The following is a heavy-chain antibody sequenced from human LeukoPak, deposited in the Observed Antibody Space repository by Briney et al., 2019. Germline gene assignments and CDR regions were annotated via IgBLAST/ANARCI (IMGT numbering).Heavy chain of an antibody. CDR2: TSTYNGLT. J-gene: IGHJ5*02. CDR1: GYILTSYG. Sequence: GASVKVSCKASGYILTSYGISWVRQAPGQGLEWMGWTSTYNGLTNYAQNLQGRVTMTTETSTGTAYMELRSLRSDDTAVYYCARGPPRPRDSYGSSFDPWGQGTLVTVSS. D-gene: IGHD3-10*01. CDR3: ARGPPRPRDSYGSSFDP. V-gene: IGHV1-18*01.